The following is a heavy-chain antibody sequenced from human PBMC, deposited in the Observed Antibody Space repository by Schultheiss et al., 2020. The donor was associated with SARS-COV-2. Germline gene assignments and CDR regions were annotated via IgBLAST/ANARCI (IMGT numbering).Heavy chain of an antibody. V-gene: IGHV3-21*04. CDR2: ISGSGGST. Sequence: GGSLRLSCAASGFTFSSYSMNWVRQAPGKGLEWVSAISGSGGSTYYADSVKGRFTISRDNAKNSLYLQMNSLRAEDTAVYYCARDPGRLESGAGDYWGQGTLVTVSS. CDR3: ARDPGRLESGAGDY. J-gene: IGHJ4*02. CDR1: GFTFSSYS. D-gene: IGHD1-1*01.